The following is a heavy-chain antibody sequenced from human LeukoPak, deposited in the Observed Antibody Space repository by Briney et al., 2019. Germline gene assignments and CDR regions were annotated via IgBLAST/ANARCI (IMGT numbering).Heavy chain of an antibody. CDR1: GFTFSSYE. V-gene: IGHV3-7*01. D-gene: IGHD1-1*01. J-gene: IGHJ3*02. CDR3: ARDSSPDSATTYYDALDM. CDR2: INGDGDGK. Sequence: GGSLRLSCAASGFTFSSYEMNWVRQAPGRGLEWVANINGDGDGKRYADSVKDRFTISRDNARSLVFLQIHSLRDEDTALYYCARDSSPDSATTYYDALDMWGQGTMVTVSS.